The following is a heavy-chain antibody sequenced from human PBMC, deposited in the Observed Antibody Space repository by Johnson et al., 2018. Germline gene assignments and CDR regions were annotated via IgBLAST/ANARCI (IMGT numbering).Heavy chain of an antibody. CDR1: GYIFSSYY. CDR2: INPSGGIS. Sequence: QVQLVQSGAEVKKPGASVKVSCKASGYIFSSYYMHWVRQAPGQGLEWMAVINPSGGISSYAQKFQGRVTMTSDPSTSTVYMELSSLRSEDTAVYYVARLGVGWGEMATIPAFDIWGQGTLVTVSS. CDR3: ARLGVGWGEMATIPAFDI. V-gene: IGHV1-46*01. D-gene: IGHD5-24*01. J-gene: IGHJ3*02.